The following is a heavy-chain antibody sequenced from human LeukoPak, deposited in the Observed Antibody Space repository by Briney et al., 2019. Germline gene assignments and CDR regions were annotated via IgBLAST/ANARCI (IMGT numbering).Heavy chain of an antibody. CDR1: GGTFSSYA. D-gene: IGHD2-15*01. CDR3: ARDLGGGWSALYYYYCMDV. V-gene: IGHV1-69*04. J-gene: IGHJ6*03. Sequence: SVKVSCKASGGTFSSYAISWVRQAPGQGLEWMGRIIPILGIANYAQKFQGRVTITAGKSTSTAYMELSSLRSEDTAVYYCARDLGGGWSALYYYYCMDVWGKGTTVTVSS. CDR2: IIPILGIA.